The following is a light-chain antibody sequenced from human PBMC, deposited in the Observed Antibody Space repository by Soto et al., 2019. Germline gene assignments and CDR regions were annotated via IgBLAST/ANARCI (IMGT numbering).Light chain of an antibody. CDR2: GTS. CDR1: QGISDY. CDR3: QQFNAYPLT. V-gene: IGKV1-9*01. Sequence: DIQLTQSPSFLSASVGDRVTISCRASQGISDYLAWYQQKPGKAPKLLIYGTSTLQSGVPSRFSGSASGTEFTLTISSLQPEDFATYFCQQFNAYPLTFGGGTKLEIK. J-gene: IGKJ4*01.